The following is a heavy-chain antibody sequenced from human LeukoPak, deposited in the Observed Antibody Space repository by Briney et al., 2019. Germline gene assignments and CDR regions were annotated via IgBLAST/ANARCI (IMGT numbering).Heavy chain of an antibody. D-gene: IGHD3-3*01. CDR2: INHSGST. J-gene: IGHJ5*02. CDR3: ARAAYYDFWSGYSSAGWFDP. Sequence: SETLSLTCAVYGGSFSGYYWSWIRQPPGKGLEWIGEINHSGSTNYNPSLKSRVTISVDTSKNQSSLKLSSVTAADTAVYYCARAAYYDFWSGYSSAGWFDPWGQGTLVTVSS. CDR1: GGSFSGYY. V-gene: IGHV4-34*01.